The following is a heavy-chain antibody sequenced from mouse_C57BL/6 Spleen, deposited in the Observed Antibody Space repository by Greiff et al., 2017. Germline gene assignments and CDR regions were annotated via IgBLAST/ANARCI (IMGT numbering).Heavy chain of an antibody. CDR2: IDPSDSYT. CDR1: GYTFTSYW. D-gene: IGHD1-1*01. V-gene: IGHV1-69*01. Sequence: VQLQQPGAELVMPGASVKLSCKASGYTFTSYWMHWVKQRPGQGLEWIGEIDPSDSYTNYNQKFKGKSTLTVDKSSSTAYMQLSSLTSEDSAVYYCARRTTVVAYYAMDYWGQGTSVTVSS. J-gene: IGHJ4*01. CDR3: ARRTTVVAYYAMDY.